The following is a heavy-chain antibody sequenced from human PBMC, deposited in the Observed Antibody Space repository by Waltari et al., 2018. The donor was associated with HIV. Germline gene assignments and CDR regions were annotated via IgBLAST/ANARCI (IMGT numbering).Heavy chain of an antibody. Sequence: QVHLQQWGPGLVKPSETLSLTCAVYGESFKSYYWSWIRQAPDKGLEWSGKIDHYGATDYNPSLKSRVTISVDTSKNQFSLRLTSVTAADTGTYYCAKGALMRWLHSPRHWFDPWGQGNLVTVSS. CDR2: IDHYGAT. CDR3: AKGALMRWLHSPRHWFDP. D-gene: IGHD5-12*01. V-gene: IGHV4-34*02. CDR1: GESFKSYY. J-gene: IGHJ5*02.